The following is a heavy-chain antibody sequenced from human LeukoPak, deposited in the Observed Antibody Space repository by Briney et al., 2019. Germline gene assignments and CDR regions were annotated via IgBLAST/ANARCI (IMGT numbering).Heavy chain of an antibody. CDR3: ARTRGPAAIHFDY. V-gene: IGHV3-21*01. J-gene: IGHJ4*02. CDR2: ISSSSTYI. D-gene: IGHD2-2*02. Sequence: GGSLRLSCAASGFTFSTYSMNWVRQASGKGLEWVSSISSSSTYIYYADSVKGRFTISRDNAKNSLYLQMNSLRAEDTAVYYCARTRGPAAIHFDYWGQGTLVTVSS. CDR1: GFTFSTYS.